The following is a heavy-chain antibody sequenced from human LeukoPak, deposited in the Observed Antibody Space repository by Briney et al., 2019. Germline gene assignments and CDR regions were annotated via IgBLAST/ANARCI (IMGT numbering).Heavy chain of an antibody. D-gene: IGHD3-10*01. CDR1: GFTFSNAW. V-gene: IGHV3-15*01. CDR3: TTDRVRGVIRMGVDY. J-gene: IGHJ4*02. CDR2: IKSKTDGGTT. Sequence: GGSLRLSCAASGFTFSNAWMSWVRQAPGKGLEWVGRIKSKTDGGTTDYAAPVKGRFTISRDDSKNTLYLLMNSLKTEDTAMYYCTTDRVRGVIRMGVDYWGQGTLVTVSS.